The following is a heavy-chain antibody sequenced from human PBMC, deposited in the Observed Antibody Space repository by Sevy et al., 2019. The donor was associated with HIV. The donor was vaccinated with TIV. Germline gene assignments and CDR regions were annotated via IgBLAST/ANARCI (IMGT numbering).Heavy chain of an antibody. D-gene: IGHD3-10*01. CDR3: ARDYMSGRNWFDP. J-gene: IGHJ5*02. V-gene: IGHV4-30-4*01. CDR1: GGSISSGDYY. CDR2: IYYSGST. Sequence: SETLSLTCTVSGGSISSGDYYWSWIRQPPGEGLEWIGYIYYSGSTYYNPSLKSRVTISVDTSKNQFSLKLSSVTAADTAVYYCARDYMSGRNWFDPWGQGTLVTVSS.